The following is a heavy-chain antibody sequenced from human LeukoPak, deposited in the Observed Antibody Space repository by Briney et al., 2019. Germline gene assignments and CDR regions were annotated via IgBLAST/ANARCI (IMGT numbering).Heavy chain of an antibody. Sequence: PGGSLRLSCAASGFTVSSNYMSWVRQAPGKGLEWVSVIYSGGSTYYADSVKGRFTISRDNAKNSLYLQMNSLRAEDTAVYYCARDFDYVWGSYRGSPHLDYWGQGTLVTVSS. V-gene: IGHV3-53*01. D-gene: IGHD3-16*02. J-gene: IGHJ4*02. CDR2: IYSGGST. CDR1: GFTVSSNY. CDR3: ARDFDYVWGSYRGSPHLDY.